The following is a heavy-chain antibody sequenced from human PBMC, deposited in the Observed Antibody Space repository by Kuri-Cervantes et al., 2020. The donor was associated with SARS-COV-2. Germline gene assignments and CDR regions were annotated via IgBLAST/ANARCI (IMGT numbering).Heavy chain of an antibody. J-gene: IGHJ4*02. D-gene: IGHD2-2*01. CDR2: INAGNGDT. CDR1: GGTFSSYA. V-gene: IGHV1-3*01. Sequence: ASVKVSCKASGGTFSSYAISWVRQAPGQRLEWMGWINAGNGDTRYSQKFRGRVTITRDTSASTAYMDLSSLRSEDTALYYCARDLPYCSRASCSRFDYWGQGTLVTVSS. CDR3: ARDLPYCSRASCSRFDY.